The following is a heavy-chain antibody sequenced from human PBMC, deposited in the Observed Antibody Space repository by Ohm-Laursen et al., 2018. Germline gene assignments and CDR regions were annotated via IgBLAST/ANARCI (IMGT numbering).Heavy chain of an antibody. Sequence: SETLSLTCGVYGGSFSGYYWTWIRQSPGKGLEWIGEVDHSGRTRYNPSLKTRVIILVDTSKNEFSLKLSSVTAADTAVYYCARHNRYHYDLDVWGQGTTVTVSS. CDR3: ARHNRYHYDLDV. J-gene: IGHJ6*02. CDR2: VDHSGRT. CDR1: GGSFSGYY. V-gene: IGHV4-34*01.